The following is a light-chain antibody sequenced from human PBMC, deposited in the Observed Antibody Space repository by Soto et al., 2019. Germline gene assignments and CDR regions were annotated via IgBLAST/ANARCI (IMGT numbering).Light chain of an antibody. J-gene: IGKJ2*01. Sequence: DIQMTQSPSSLSASVGDRVTITCRASQSINNNLNWYQQKPGKAPKLLIYAASTLQSGVPSRFSGSGAGTDFLLTVTSLQPEDFATYCCQQAYSTPRTFGQGTKLEIK. CDR1: QSINNN. V-gene: IGKV1-39*01. CDR3: QQAYSTPRT. CDR2: AAS.